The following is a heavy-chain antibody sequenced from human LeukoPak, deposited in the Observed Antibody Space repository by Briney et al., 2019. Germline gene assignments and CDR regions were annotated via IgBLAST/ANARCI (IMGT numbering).Heavy chain of an antibody. J-gene: IGHJ4*02. Sequence: ASVKVSCKASGYTFTDYAMNWVRQAPGQRLEWMGWINAGNGNTKYSQKFQGRVTITSDTSASTAYMELNSLRSEGTAVYYCVRDVGATRGYDYWGQGTLVTVSS. V-gene: IGHV1-3*01. CDR1: GYTFTDYA. CDR2: INAGNGNT. D-gene: IGHD2-15*01. CDR3: VRDVGATRGYDY.